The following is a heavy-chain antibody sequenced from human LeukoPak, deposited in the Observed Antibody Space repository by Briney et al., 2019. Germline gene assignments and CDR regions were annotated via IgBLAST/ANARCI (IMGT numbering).Heavy chain of an antibody. CDR3: ARDWVYGDYVVHYYGMDV. V-gene: IGHV1-2*02. D-gene: IGHD4-17*01. CDR1: GYTFTGYY. J-gene: IGHJ6*02. Sequence: GASVKVSCKASGYTFTGYYMHWVRRAPGQGLKWMGWINPNSGGTNYAQKFQGRVTMTRDTSISTAYMELSRLRSDDTAVYYCARDWVYGDYVVHYYGMDVWGQGTTVTVSS. CDR2: INPNSGGT.